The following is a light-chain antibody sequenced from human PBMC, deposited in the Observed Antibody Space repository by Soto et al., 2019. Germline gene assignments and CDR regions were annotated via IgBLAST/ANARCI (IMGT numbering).Light chain of an antibody. Sequence: EIIMTQSPATLSVSPGERVTLSCRASQSVSDNVAWYQQRPGQSPRLLMHSASARAAGFPARFSGSGSGTEFSLSIHSLQSEDFAVYFCQQYNDWPITFGQGTRLEIK. V-gene: IGKV3-15*01. J-gene: IGKJ5*01. CDR3: QQYNDWPIT. CDR1: QSVSDN. CDR2: SAS.